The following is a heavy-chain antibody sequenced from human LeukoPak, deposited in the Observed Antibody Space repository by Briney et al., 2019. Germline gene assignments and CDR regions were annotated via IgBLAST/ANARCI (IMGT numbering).Heavy chain of an antibody. Sequence: PSETLSLTCTVSGGSISSYYWSWIRQPAGKGLEWIGRIYTSGSTNYNPSLKSRVTMSVDTSKNQFSLKLSSVTAANTAVYYCAREHYDSSGYYYDYWGQGTLVTVSS. CDR1: GGSISSYY. D-gene: IGHD3-22*01. V-gene: IGHV4-4*07. CDR3: AREHYDSSGYYYDY. J-gene: IGHJ4*02. CDR2: IYTSGST.